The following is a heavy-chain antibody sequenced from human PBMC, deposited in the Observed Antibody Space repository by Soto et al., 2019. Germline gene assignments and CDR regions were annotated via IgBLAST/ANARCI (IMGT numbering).Heavy chain of an antibody. CDR3: ARGGHVVVATAALDY. J-gene: IGHJ4*02. Sequence: QVQLVQSGAEVKKPGASVKVSCKASGDTFTDYYIHWVRQAPGQGLVCMGTVNPSGGHTTYAQQFLGRMGMTRDTSTSTPYLELTCLTSEDTAVYYCARGGHVVVATAALDYWGQGTLVTVSS. D-gene: IGHD2-21*02. V-gene: IGHV1-46*01. CDR1: GDTFTDYY. CDR2: VNPSGGHT.